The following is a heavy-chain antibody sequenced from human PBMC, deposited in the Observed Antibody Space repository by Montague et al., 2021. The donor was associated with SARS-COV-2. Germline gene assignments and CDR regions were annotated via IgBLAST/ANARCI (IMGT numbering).Heavy chain of an antibody. J-gene: IGHJ3*02. CDR2: IYYSGST. D-gene: IGHD2-15*01. CDR3: ARWKLYCSGGSCYSNRLDI. CDR1: GGSISSSSYY. Sequence: SETLSLTCTVSGGSISSSSYYWSWIRQPPGKGLEWIGCIYYSGSTYYNPSLKSRVTISVDTSKNQFSLKLSSVTAADTAVYYCARWKLYCSGGSCYSNRLDIWGQGTMVTVSS. V-gene: IGHV4-39*01.